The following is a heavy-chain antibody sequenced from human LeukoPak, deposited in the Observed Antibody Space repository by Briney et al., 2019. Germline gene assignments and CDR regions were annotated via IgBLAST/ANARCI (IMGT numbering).Heavy chain of an antibody. CDR3: ARQGYCSSTSCYPSLGY. CDR2: ISYDGSNK. V-gene: IGHV3-30-3*01. J-gene: IGHJ4*02. D-gene: IGHD2-2*01. CDR1: GFTFSSYA. Sequence: GGSLRLSCAASGFTFSSYAMHWVRQAPGKGLEWVAVISYDGSNKYYADSVKGRFTISRDNSKNTLYLQMSSLRAEDTAVYYCARQGYCSSTSCYPSLGYWGQGTLVTVSS.